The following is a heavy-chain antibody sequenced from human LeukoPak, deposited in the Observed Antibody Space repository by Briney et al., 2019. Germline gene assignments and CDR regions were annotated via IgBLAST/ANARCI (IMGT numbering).Heavy chain of an antibody. V-gene: IGHV7-4-1*02. J-gene: IGHJ4*02. Sequence: ASVKVSCKASGYTFTSYAMNWVRQAPGQGLEWMGWINTNTGNPTYAQGFTGRFVFSLDTSVSTAYLHISSLQAEDTAVYYCARGPDWQQPYYWGQGTLVTVSS. CDR3: ARGPDWQQPYY. D-gene: IGHD6-13*01. CDR1: GYTFTSYA. CDR2: INTNTGNP.